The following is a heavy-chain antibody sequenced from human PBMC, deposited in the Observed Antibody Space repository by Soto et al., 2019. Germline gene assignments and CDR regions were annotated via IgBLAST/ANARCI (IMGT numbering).Heavy chain of an antibody. CDR3: AMGASATVLAFDDY. V-gene: IGHV3-9*01. CDR2: ISWNSGNL. CDR1: GFTCDDYA. D-gene: IGHD4-17*01. Sequence: EVQLVESGGGLVQPGRSLRLSCAASGFTCDDYAMHWVRQGPGKGLEWVSSISWNSGNLGYADSVKGRFTISIDNAKNSLYLQRNSLRGEDTALYYCAMGASATVLAFDDYWGQGPLVTVSS. J-gene: IGHJ4*02.